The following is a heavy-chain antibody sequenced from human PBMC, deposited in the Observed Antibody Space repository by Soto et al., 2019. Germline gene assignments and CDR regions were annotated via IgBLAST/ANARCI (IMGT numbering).Heavy chain of an antibody. J-gene: IGHJ3*01. V-gene: IGHV3-9*01. CDR1: GFKFDDYA. CDR2: INWNGAYS. CDR3: ARVHSSGWYVEPYDA. D-gene: IGHD6-19*01. Sequence: EVQLVESGGNLARPGESLRLSCAASGFKFDDYAFHWVRQVPGKGPEWVSGINWNGAYSGYADSVKGRFTISRDNAGNSVYLQMASLRPEDTALDYCARVHSSGWYVEPYDAWGQGTMVTVSS.